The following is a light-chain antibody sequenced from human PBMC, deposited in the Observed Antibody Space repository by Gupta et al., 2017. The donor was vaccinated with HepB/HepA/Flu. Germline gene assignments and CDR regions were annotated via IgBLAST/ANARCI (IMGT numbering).Light chain of an antibody. J-gene: IGKJ3*01. CDR2: DAS. CDR1: QDISNY. V-gene: IGKV1-33*01. Sequence: DIQMTQSPSPLSASVGDRVTITCQASQDISNYLNWYQQKPGKAPKLLIYDASNLETGVPSRFSGSGSGTDFTFTISSLQPEDIATYYCQQDDNLPPTFGPGTKVDIK. CDR3: QQDDNLPPT.